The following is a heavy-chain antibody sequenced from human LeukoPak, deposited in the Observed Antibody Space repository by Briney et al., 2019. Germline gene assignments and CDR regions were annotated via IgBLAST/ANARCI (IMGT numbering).Heavy chain of an antibody. Sequence: GGSLRLSCAASGFTFSSYAMSWVRQAPGKGLEWVSAISGSGGSTYYADSVKGRFAISRDNSKNTLYLQMNSLRAEDTAVYYCAKFRARSFYSSSWYFDYWGQGTLVTVSS. CDR2: ISGSGGST. J-gene: IGHJ4*02. CDR3: AKFRARSFYSSSWYFDY. CDR1: GFTFSSYA. V-gene: IGHV3-23*01. D-gene: IGHD6-13*01.